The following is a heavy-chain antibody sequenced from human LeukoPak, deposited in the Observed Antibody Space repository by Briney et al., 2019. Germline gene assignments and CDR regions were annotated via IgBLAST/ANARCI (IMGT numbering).Heavy chain of an antibody. J-gene: IGHJ4*02. CDR3: AKDVKAGSGDYYFDY. D-gene: IGHD3-3*01. Sequence: GGSLRLSCAASGFTFSRYALNWARQAPGQGLEWVSTVSVSGGSTYYADSVKGRFTISRDNSENTLYLQMNSLRAEDTAVYYCAKDVKAGSGDYYFDYWGQGNLVTVSS. V-gene: IGHV3-23*01. CDR1: GFTFSRYA. CDR2: VSVSGGST.